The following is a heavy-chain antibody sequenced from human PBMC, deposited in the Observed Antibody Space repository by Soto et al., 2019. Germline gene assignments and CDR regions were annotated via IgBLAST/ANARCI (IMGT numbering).Heavy chain of an antibody. D-gene: IGHD2-15*01. CDR1: GFTFSSYW. V-gene: IGHV3-15*01. CDR2: IKSKSDGGTT. CDR3: TTDLWRIAVVVGSTGYFNP. J-gene: IGHJ5*02. Sequence: GGSLRLSCAASGFTFSSYWMHWVRQAPGKGLDWVGRIKSKSDGGTTEYAAPVRGRFTISRDDSKNTLYLQMNSLKTEDTAAYYCTTDLWRIAVVVGSTGYFNPWGQGTPVTVSS.